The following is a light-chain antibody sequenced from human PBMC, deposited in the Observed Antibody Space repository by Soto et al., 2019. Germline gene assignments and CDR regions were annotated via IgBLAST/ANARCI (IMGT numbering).Light chain of an antibody. V-gene: IGKV3-15*01. Sequence: VMPQSPATLSVSPGESATLSCKASQSVSSSYLAWYQQKPGQAPRLLSYGAYARADGVPARFSVSGSGTEFTLTITSLQSEDIALYYCQQYNIWPPITFGQGTRLEIK. CDR1: QSVSSSY. CDR3: QQYNIWPPIT. CDR2: GAY. J-gene: IGKJ5*01.